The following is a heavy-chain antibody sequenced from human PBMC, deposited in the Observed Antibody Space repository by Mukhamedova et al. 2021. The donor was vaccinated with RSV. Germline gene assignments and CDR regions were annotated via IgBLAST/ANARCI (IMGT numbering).Heavy chain of an antibody. J-gene: IGHJ4*02. CDR2: IKSKTDGGTT. D-gene: IGHD2-2*01. Sequence: NWVRQAPGKGLEWVGRIKSKTDGGTTDYAAPAKGRFTISRDDSKNTLYLQMNSLKTEDTAVYYCTTDLVALSWYQLLLAYWGQGT. CDR3: TTDLVALSWYQLLLAY. V-gene: IGHV3-15*07.